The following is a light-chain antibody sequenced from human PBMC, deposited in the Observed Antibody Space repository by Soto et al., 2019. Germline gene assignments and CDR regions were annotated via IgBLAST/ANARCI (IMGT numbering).Light chain of an antibody. J-gene: IGLJ2*01. CDR3: NSFSGTNNLV. CDR2: DVS. Sequence: QSVLTQPPSASRSPGQSVTISCTGTSNDVGSYNYVSWYQQRPGKAPKLMIYDVSERPSGVPDRFSGSKSGNTASLTVSGLPAEDEADYYCNSFSGTNNLVFVGGTKLTV. V-gene: IGLV2-8*01. CDR1: SNDVGSYNY.